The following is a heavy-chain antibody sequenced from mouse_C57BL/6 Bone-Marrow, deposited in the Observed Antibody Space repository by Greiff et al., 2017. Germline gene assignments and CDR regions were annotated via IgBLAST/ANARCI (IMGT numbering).Heavy chain of an antibody. CDR1: GYTFTGYW. Sequence: VQLQESGAELMKPGASAKLSCKATGYTFTGYWIEWVKQRPGHGLEWIGEILPGSGSTNYTEKFKGKATFTADTTTNTTYMQLSSLTTEDSAIYYCARDYGSSPWFAYWGQGTLVTVSA. CDR3: ARDYGSSPWFAY. D-gene: IGHD1-1*01. CDR2: ILPGSGST. V-gene: IGHV1-9*01. J-gene: IGHJ3*01.